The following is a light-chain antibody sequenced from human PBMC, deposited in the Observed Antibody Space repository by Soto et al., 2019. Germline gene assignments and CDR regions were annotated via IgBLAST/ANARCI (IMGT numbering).Light chain of an antibody. CDR2: DAS. V-gene: IGKV3-11*01. CDR3: QQRSNWRST. Sequence: EIVLTQSPATLSLSPGERASLSCRASQSVSSSLAWYQQKAGQAPRLLIYDASNRATGIPARFSGSGSGTDFTLTISSLEPEDFAVYYCQQRSNWRSTFGQGTRLEIK. CDR1: QSVSSS. J-gene: IGKJ5*01.